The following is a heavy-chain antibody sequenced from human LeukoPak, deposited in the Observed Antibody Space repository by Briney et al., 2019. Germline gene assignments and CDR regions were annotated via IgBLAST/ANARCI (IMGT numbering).Heavy chain of an antibody. CDR1: GFTFSTFA. J-gene: IGHJ4*02. Sequence: GGSLRLSSAASGFTFSTFAMIWVRQPPGKGLEWVSSIFPSGGEIHYADSVRGRFTISRDNSNSTLSLQMNSLRAEDTAIYYCATYRQVLLPFESWGQGTLVTVSS. D-gene: IGHD2-8*02. CDR2: IFPSGGEI. CDR3: ATYRQVLLPFES. V-gene: IGHV3-23*01.